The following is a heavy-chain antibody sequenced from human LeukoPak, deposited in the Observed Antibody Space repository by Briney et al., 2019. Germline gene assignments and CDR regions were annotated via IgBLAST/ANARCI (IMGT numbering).Heavy chain of an antibody. D-gene: IGHD3-3*01. V-gene: IGHV4-4*07. CDR1: GGSISSYY. CDR3: ARVDFWSGYLDY. CDR2: IYTSGST. J-gene: IGHJ4*02. Sequence: SETLSPTCTVSGGSISSYYWSWIRQPAGKGLEWIGRIYTSGSTNYNPSLKSRVTMSVDTSKNQFSLKLSSVTAADTAVYYCARVDFWSGYLDYWGQGTLVTVSS.